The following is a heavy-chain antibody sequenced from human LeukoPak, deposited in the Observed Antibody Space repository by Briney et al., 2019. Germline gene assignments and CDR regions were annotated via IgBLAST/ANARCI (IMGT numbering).Heavy chain of an antibody. V-gene: IGHV3-21*01. Sequence: GGSLRLSCAASGFTFSSYSMNWVRQAPGKGLEWVSSISSSSSYIYYADSVKGRFTISRDNAKNSLYLQMNSLRAEDTAVYYCARERDYYDSSGYQANWFDPWGQGTLVTVSS. CDR1: GFTFSSYS. D-gene: IGHD3-22*01. CDR2: ISSSSSYI. CDR3: ARERDYYDSSGYQANWFDP. J-gene: IGHJ5*02.